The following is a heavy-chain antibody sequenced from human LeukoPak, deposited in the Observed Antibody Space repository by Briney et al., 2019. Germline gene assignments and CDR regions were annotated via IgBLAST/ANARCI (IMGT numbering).Heavy chain of an antibody. CDR1: GFAFSDYY. CDR2: ISSGSSYT. Sequence: AGSLRLSSAAYGFAFSDYYITWNSQAPGKGLEWVSYISSGSSYTNQGDAVKGRFTISRDNAKNSLYLQMNSLRVEDTAVYYCARVSSSSTNWFDSWGQGTLVTVSS. CDR3: ARVSSSSTNWFDS. D-gene: IGHD6-19*01. J-gene: IGHJ5*01. V-gene: IGHV3-11*06.